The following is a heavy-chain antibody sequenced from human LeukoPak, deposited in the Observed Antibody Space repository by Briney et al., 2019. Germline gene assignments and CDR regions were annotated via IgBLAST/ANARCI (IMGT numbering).Heavy chain of an antibody. J-gene: IGHJ5*02. CDR2: ISAYNGNT. Sequence: GASVKVSCKASGYTFTSYGISWVRQAPGQGLEWMGWISAYNGNTNYAQKLQGRVTMTTDTSTSTAYMELRSLRSDDTAVYYCARGTLPYYASGFVRLDPWGQGTLVTVSS. V-gene: IGHV1-18*01. CDR3: ARGTLPYYASGFVRLDP. D-gene: IGHD3-10*01. CDR1: GYTFTSYG.